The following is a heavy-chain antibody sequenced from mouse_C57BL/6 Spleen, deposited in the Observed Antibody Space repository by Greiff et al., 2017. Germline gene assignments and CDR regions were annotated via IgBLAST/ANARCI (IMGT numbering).Heavy chain of an antibody. J-gene: IGHJ4*01. V-gene: IGHV3-6*01. CDR3: AREGDDYDGDAMDY. Sequence: EVQLVESGPGLVKPSQSLSLTCSVTGYSITSCYYWNWIRQFPGNKLEWMGDISYDGSNNYNPSLKNRISITRDTSKNPLFLKLNSVTTEDTATYYWAREGDDYDGDAMDYWGQGTSVTVSA. CDR2: ISYDGSN. CDR1: GYSITSCYY. D-gene: IGHD2-4*01.